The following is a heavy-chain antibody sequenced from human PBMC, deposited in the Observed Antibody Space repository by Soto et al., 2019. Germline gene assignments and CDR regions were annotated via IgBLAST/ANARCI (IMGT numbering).Heavy chain of an antibody. CDR3: ASFRYNWNYIRFLTVP. D-gene: IGHD1-7*01. V-gene: IGHV5-51*01. J-gene: IGHJ5*02. CDR1: GYSFTSYW. CDR2: IYPGDSDT. Sequence: PGESLKISCKGSGYSFTSYWIGWVRQMPGKGLEWMGIIYPGDSDTRYSPSFQGQVTISADKSISTAYLQWSSLKAADTAVYYCASFRYNWNYIRFLTVPWGQGTLVTVSS.